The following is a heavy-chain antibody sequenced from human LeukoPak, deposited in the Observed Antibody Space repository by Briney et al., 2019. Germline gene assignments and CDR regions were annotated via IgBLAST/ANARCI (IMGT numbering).Heavy chain of an antibody. V-gene: IGHV4-59*08. J-gene: IGHJ4*02. Sequence: SEILSLTCTVSGDSISGFYWSWIRQPPGKGLEWIGYICYSGSTNYNPSLKSRVTISVDTSKSQFSLKLTSVTAADTAVYYCARRRYTSGYLDYWGQGTLVTVSS. CDR2: ICYSGST. CDR3: ARRRYTSGYLDY. CDR1: GDSISGFY. D-gene: IGHD3-22*01.